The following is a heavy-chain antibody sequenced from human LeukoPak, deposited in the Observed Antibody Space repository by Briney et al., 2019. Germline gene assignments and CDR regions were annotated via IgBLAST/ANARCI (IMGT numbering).Heavy chain of an antibody. CDR3: ARDKSRYMDV. J-gene: IGHJ6*03. CDR1: GGSISSYY. CDR2: IYYSGST. V-gene: IGHV4-59*01. Sequence: KPSETLSLTCTVSGGSISSYYWSWIRQPPGKGLEWIGYIYYSGSTNYNPSLKSRVTISVDTSKNQFSLKLSSVTAADTAVYYCARDKSRYMDVWGKGTTVTVSS.